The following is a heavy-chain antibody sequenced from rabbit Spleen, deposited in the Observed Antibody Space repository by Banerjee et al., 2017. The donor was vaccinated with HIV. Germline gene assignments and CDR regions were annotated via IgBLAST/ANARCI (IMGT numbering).Heavy chain of an antibody. J-gene: IGHJ4*01. D-gene: IGHD1-1*01. Sequence: QEQLVESGGGLVQPGGSLKLSCKASGFDLNNYGVSWVRQAPGKGLEWIGYIDPLFGVTYYATWVNGRFTISSHNAQNTLSLQLNSLTAADTATYFCVRGASSSGYYSLWGPGTLVTVS. CDR1: GFDLNNYG. CDR3: VRGASSSGYYSL. CDR2: IDPLFGVT. V-gene: IGHV1S47*01.